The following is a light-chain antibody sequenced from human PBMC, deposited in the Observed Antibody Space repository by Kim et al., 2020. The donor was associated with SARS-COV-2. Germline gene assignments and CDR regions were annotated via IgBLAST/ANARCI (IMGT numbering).Light chain of an antibody. V-gene: IGKV1-16*01. J-gene: IGKJ5*01. CDR1: QDIANY. CDR3: QQYDTFPII. CDR2: AAS. Sequence: SASVGDTVTITCRASQDIANYLAWHQQKPGKAPKSLMYAASTLENGVPSRFSGSGSGTDFTLTINSVQPEDFATYYCQQYDTFPIIFGQGTRLEIK.